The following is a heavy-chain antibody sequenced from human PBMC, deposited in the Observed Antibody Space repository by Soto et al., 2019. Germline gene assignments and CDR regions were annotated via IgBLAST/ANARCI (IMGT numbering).Heavy chain of an antibody. D-gene: IGHD5-12*01. CDR2: ISSSSSTI. J-gene: IGHJ4*02. V-gene: IGHV3-48*02. CDR1: GFTFSSYS. CDR3: ARGLGSGEMATINFDY. Sequence: EVQLVESGGGLVQPGGSLRLSCAASGFTFSSYSMNWVRQAPGKGLEWVSYISSSSSTIYYADSVKGRFTISRDNAKNSLYLQMNSLRDEDTAVYYCARGLGSGEMATINFDYWGQGTLVTVSS.